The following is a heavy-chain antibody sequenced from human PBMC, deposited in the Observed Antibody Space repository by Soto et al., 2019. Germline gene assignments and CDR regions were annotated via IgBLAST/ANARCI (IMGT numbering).Heavy chain of an antibody. CDR2: INLSGST. D-gene: IGHD2-15*01. CDR3: ARVYCSGGSCYSIDY. Sequence: RASVKVSCKASGYTFTSYAMHLVRQAPGQGLEWMGIINLSGSTSYAQKFQGRVTMTRDTSTSTVYMELSSLRSEDTAVYYCARVYCSGGSCYSIDYWGQGTLVTSPQ. V-gene: IGHV1-46*03. J-gene: IGHJ4*02. CDR1: GYTFTSYA.